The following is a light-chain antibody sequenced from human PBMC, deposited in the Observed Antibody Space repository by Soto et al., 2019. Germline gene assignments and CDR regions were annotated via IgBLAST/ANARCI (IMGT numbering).Light chain of an antibody. J-gene: IGKJ2*01. Sequence: EIVLTQSPATLSLSPGERATLSCRASQSVSSYLAWYQQRPGQAPRLLIFDASNRATGIPARFSGSGSGTDFPITISSLEPEDFAVYYCQQRGNWPYTFGQGTKVEIK. CDR2: DAS. CDR1: QSVSSY. CDR3: QQRGNWPYT. V-gene: IGKV3-11*01.